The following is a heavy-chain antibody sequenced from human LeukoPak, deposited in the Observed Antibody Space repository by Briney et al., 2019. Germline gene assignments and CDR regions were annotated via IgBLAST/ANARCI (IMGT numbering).Heavy chain of an antibody. V-gene: IGHV3-30*01. CDR1: GFTFSSYA. CDR2: ISYDGSNK. D-gene: IGHD3-9*01. CDR3: ASLTYYDILTGYDY. Sequence: GGSLRLSCAASGFTFSSYAMHWVRQAPSKGLEWVAVISYDGSNKYYADSVKGRFTISRDNSKNTLYLQMNSLRAEDTAVYYCASLTYYDILTGYDYWGQGTLVTVSS. J-gene: IGHJ4*02.